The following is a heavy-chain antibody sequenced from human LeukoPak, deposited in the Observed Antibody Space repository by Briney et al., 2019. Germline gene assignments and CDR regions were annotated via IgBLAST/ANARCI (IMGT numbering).Heavy chain of an antibody. CDR3: ARDVTAYSSGHNWFDP. Sequence: GASVKVSCKASGGTFSSYTISWVRQAPGQGLEWMGRIIPILGIANYAQKFQGRVTITADKSTSTAYMELSSLRSEDTAVYYCARDVTAYSSGHNWFDPWGQGTLVTVSS. V-gene: IGHV1-69*04. CDR1: GGTFSSYT. CDR2: IIPILGIA. D-gene: IGHD6-19*01. J-gene: IGHJ5*02.